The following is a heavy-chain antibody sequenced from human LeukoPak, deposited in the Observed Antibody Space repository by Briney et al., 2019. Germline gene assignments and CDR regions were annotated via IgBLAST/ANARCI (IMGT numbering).Heavy chain of an antibody. Sequence: PGGSLRLSCAASGFTFSSYAMHWVRQAPGKGLEWVAVISYDGSNKYYADSVKGRFTISRDNSKNTLYLQMNGLRAEDTAVYYCARELYYGGTLDYWGQGTLVTVSS. CDR2: ISYDGSNK. D-gene: IGHD4-23*01. V-gene: IGHV3-30*04. J-gene: IGHJ4*02. CDR3: ARELYYGGTLDY. CDR1: GFTFSSYA.